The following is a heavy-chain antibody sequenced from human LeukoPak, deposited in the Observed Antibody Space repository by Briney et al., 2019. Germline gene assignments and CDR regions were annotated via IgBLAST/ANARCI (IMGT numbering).Heavy chain of an antibody. Sequence: PGGSLRLSCAASGFTFSSYAMHWVRQAPGKGLEWVAVISYDGSNKYYADSVKGRFTISRDNSKNTLYLQMNSLRAEDTAVYYCARGRWYDGSGSDAFDIWGQGTMVTVSS. J-gene: IGHJ3*02. CDR1: GFTFSSYA. D-gene: IGHD3-22*01. CDR2: ISYDGSNK. V-gene: IGHV3-30-3*01. CDR3: ARGRWYDGSGSDAFDI.